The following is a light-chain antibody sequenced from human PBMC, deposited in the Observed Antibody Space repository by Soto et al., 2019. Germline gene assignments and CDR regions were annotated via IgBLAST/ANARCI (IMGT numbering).Light chain of an antibody. Sequence: IVLTQSPATLSLSPGERATLSCRASQSVNNYLAWYQQKPGQSPSLLIYDASNRATGTPARFSGSGSGTDFTLTISSLETEDFAVYYYQRRRDWPITFGQGTRLEIK. CDR3: QRRRDWPIT. CDR1: QSVNNY. J-gene: IGKJ5*01. CDR2: DAS. V-gene: IGKV3-11*01.